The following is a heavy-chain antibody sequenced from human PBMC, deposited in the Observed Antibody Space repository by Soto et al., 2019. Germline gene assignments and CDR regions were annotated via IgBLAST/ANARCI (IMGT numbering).Heavy chain of an antibody. CDR1: GFTFSSYG. V-gene: IGHV3-30*18. CDR2: ISYDGSNE. Sequence: QVQLMESGGGVVQPGRSLRLSCAASGFTFSSYGMHWVRQAPGKGLEWVAVISYDGSNEYYADSVKGRFTISRDNSKNTLYLQMNCLRAEDTAVYYCAKDAGGSSYFDYWGQGTLVTVSS. J-gene: IGHJ4*02. CDR3: AKDAGGSSYFDY. D-gene: IGHD1-26*01.